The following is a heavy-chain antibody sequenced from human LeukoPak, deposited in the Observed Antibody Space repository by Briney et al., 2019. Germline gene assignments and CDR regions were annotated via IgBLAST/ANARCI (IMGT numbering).Heavy chain of an antibody. CDR1: GGSISSYY. CDR2: IYTSGST. J-gene: IGHJ4*02. CDR3: ARTVEMATITSYYFDY. Sequence: PSETLSLTCTVSGGSISSYYWSWIRQPAGKGLEWIGRIYTSGSTNYNPSLKSRVTMSVDTSKNQFSLKLSSVTAADTAVYYCARTVEMATITSYYFDYWGQGTLVTVSS. D-gene: IGHD5-24*01. V-gene: IGHV4-4*07.